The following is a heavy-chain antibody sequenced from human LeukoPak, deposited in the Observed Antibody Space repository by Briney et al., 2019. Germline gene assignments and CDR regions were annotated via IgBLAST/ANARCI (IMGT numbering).Heavy chain of an antibody. J-gene: IGHJ4*02. CDR1: GFTFTTYA. V-gene: IGHV3-23*01. CDR3: AKWVGTLGSLDY. D-gene: IGHD4-23*01. Sequence: PGGSLRLSCAASGFTFTTYAMIRVRRAPGKGLEWVSGISGGGDATYYTDFVKGRFTISRDNSENTVYLQMNSLRAEDTAVYYCAKWVGTLGSLDYWGQGTLVTVSS. CDR2: ISGGGDAT.